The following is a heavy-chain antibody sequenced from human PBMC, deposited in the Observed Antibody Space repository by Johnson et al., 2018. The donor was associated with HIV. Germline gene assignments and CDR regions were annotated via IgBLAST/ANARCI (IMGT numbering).Heavy chain of an antibody. V-gene: IGHV3-33*08. CDR1: GLSFSNFG. CDR3: ARGMIDDYGDYVEAFDV. J-gene: IGHJ3*01. D-gene: IGHD4-17*01. Sequence: QVQLVESGGGLVQRGGSLTLSCVGSGLSFSNFGIHWVRQAPGKGPEWVAVISFDGNLKKYADSVKGRFTISRDNSKNTLYLQMNTLTAEDTALYYCARGMIDDYGDYVEAFDVWGQGTVVTVFS. CDR2: ISFDGNLK.